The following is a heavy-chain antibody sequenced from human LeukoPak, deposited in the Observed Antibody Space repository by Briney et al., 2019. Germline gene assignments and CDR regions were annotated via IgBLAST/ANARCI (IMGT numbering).Heavy chain of an antibody. J-gene: IGHJ4*02. V-gene: IGHV1-46*01. Sequence: ASVKVSCKASGYTFTSYYMHWVRQAPGQGLEWMGIINPGGGSTSYAQKFQGRVTMTRDTSTSTVYMELSSLRSEDTAVYYCARDGTRIAALGEDFDYWGQGTLVTVSS. CDR2: INPGGGST. CDR3: ARDGTRIAALGEDFDY. D-gene: IGHD6-6*01. CDR1: GYTFTSYY.